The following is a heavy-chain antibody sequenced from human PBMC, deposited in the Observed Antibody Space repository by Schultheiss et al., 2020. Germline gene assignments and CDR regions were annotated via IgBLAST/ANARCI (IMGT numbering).Heavy chain of an antibody. CDR1: GFSITENY. Sequence: SETLSLTCTVSGFSITENYWSWIRQPPGMGLEWIAYIYSGGSLNHNPSLKGRATISLDTSAKQFSLKLRSVTAADTAVYYCASTSCYSCGMDVWGKGTTVTVSS. V-gene: IGHV4-59*12. CDR3: ASTSCYSCGMDV. J-gene: IGHJ6*04. D-gene: IGHD2-2*01. CDR2: IYSGGSL.